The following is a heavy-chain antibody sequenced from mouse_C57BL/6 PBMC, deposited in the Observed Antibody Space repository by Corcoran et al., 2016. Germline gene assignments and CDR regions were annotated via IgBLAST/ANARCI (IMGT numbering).Heavy chain of an antibody. D-gene: IGHD1-1*01. CDR2: INTYSGVP. CDR1: GYTFTTYG. V-gene: IGHV9-3*01. CDR3: ARYYGSSTSFDY. J-gene: IGHJ2*01. Sequence: QIQLVQSGPELKKPGETVKISCKASGYTFTTYGMSWVKQAPGKGLKWMGWINTYSGVPTYADDFKGRFAFSLETSASTAYLQINNLKNVDTATYFCARYYGSSTSFDYWGQGTTLTVSS.